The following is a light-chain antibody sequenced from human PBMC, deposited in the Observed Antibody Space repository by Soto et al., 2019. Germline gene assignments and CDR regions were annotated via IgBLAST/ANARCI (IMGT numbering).Light chain of an antibody. CDR1: SSDVGGYNY. V-gene: IGLV2-14*01. Sequence: QSALTQPASVSGSPGQSITISCTGTSSDVGGYNYVSWYQQHPGKAPKLMIYEVSNRPSGVSNRFSGSKSGNTASLTISGLQAEDEDDYSCSSYTSSSIDYVFGTGTKVTVL. CDR2: EVS. CDR3: SSYTSSSIDYV. J-gene: IGLJ1*01.